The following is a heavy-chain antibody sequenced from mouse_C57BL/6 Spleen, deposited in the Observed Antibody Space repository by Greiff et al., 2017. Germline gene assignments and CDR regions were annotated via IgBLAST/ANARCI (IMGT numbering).Heavy chain of an antibody. Sequence: EVKLMESGGDLVKPGGSLKLSCAASGFTFSSYGMSWVRQTPDKRLEWVATISSGGSYTKYPDSVKGRFTISRDNAKNTLYLQMSSLKSEDTAMYYCARLIYYGNLAWFAYWGQWTLVTVSA. CDR3: ARLIYYGNLAWFAY. CDR1: GFTFSSYG. J-gene: IGHJ3*01. CDR2: ISSGGSYT. D-gene: IGHD2-1*01. V-gene: IGHV5-6*01.